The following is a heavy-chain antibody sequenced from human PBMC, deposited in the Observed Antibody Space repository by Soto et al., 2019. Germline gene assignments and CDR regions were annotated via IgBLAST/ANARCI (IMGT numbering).Heavy chain of an antibody. D-gene: IGHD6-13*01. CDR3: ALRHSSSWATDY. Sequence: SETLSLTCAVYGGSFSGYYWSWIRQPPGKGLEWIGEINHSGSTNYNPSLKSRVTISVDTSKNQFSLKLSSVTAADTAVYYCALRHSSSWATDYWGQGTLVTVSS. J-gene: IGHJ4*02. CDR1: GGSFSGYY. CDR2: INHSGST. V-gene: IGHV4-34*01.